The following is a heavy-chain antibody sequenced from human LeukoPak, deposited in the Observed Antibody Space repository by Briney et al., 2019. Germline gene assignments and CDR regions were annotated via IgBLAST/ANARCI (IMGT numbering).Heavy chain of an antibody. D-gene: IGHD6-6*01. CDR1: GGSFSGYY. CDR3: ARGRIAARRNYYYGMDV. CDR2: TNHSGST. Sequence: PSETLSLTCAVYGGSFSGYYWSWIRQPPGKGLEWIGETNHSGSTNYNPSLKSRVTISVDTSKNQFSLKLSSVTAADTAVYYCARGRIAARRNYYYGMDVWGQGTTVTVSS. V-gene: IGHV4-34*01. J-gene: IGHJ6*02.